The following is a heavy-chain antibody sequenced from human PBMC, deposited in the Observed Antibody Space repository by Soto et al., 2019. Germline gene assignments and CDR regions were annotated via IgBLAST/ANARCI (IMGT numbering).Heavy chain of an antibody. CDR1: GYTFSNYA. D-gene: IGHD6-19*01. CDR3: ARDLRGTGWYDF. Sequence: QVHLVQSGAEEKRPGASVKVSCKASGYTFSNYAMHWVRQAPGQSLEWMGWVNTVNGDTEYSQKFQDRLTITRDTSASTAYMVRSSLRSGDTAVYYCARDLRGTGWYDFWGQGTLVTVSS. V-gene: IGHV1-3*05. J-gene: IGHJ4*02. CDR2: VNTVNGDT.